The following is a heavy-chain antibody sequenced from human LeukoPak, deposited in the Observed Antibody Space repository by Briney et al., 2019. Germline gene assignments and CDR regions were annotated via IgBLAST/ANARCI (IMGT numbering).Heavy chain of an antibody. Sequence: SETLSLTCTVSGGSISSYYWSWIRQPPGKGLEWIGYIYTSGSTSYNPSLKSRVTISVDTSKNQFSLKLTSVTAADTAVYYCASRNDILTGYVFDFWGQGTLVTVSS. V-gene: IGHV4-4*08. J-gene: IGHJ4*02. CDR3: ASRNDILTGYVFDF. D-gene: IGHD3-9*01. CDR2: IYTSGST. CDR1: GGSISSYY.